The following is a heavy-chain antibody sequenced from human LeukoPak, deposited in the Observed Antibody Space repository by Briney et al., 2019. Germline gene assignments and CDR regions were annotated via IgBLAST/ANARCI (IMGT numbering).Heavy chain of an antibody. CDR2: ISDKEDI. V-gene: IGHV3-48*03. J-gene: IGHJ4*02. Sequence: GGSLRLSCEASGFIFSSFELNWVRQAPGKGLEWVAHISDKEDIIYADSVKGRFAISRDNAKNSQYLQMTSLRADDTGVYYCARSGGSYKPFDFWGQGTLVTVSS. D-gene: IGHD3-16*01. CDR3: ARSGGSYKPFDF. CDR1: GFIFSSFE.